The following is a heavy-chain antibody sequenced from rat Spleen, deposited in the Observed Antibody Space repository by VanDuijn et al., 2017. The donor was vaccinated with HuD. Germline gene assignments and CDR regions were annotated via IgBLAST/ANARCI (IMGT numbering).Heavy chain of an antibody. J-gene: IGHJ2*01. D-gene: IGHD1-11*01. V-gene: IGHV6-6*01. CDR3: AWPDYGGQSPSFDY. CDR1: GFTFSTAW. CDR2: IKAKSNNYAT. Sequence: EVQVLESGGGLVQPGNSLKLSCATSGFTFSTAWMYWYRQFPEKRLEWVARIKAKSNNYATDYTESVKGRFTISRDDSKSSIYLQMNNLKEEDNAIYYCAWPDYGGQSPSFDYWGQGVMVTVSS.